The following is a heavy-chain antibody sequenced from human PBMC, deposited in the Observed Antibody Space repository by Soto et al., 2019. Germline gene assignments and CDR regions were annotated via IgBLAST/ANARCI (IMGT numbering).Heavy chain of an antibody. D-gene: IGHD6-19*01. Sequence: QITLKESGPTLLRPTQTLTLTCTFSGFSLNTPAVGVNWIRQPPGKALEWLALIYWDDDNHYSPSLRSRLTITKDTSKNQVVLTMTNMDPVDTSTYYCAHGSGWLSDFWGQGALVTVSS. J-gene: IGHJ4*02. CDR2: IYWDDDN. CDR1: GFSLNTPAVG. CDR3: AHGSGWLSDF. V-gene: IGHV2-5*02.